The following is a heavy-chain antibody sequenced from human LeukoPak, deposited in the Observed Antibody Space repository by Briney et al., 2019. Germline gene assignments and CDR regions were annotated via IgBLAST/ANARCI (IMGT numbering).Heavy chain of an antibody. J-gene: IGHJ6*03. CDR3: AKAAAGTGYYYMDV. Sequence: PGGSLRLSCAASGFTFDDYAMHWVRQAPGKSLEWVSGISWNSGSIGYADSVKGRFTISRDNAKNSLYLQMNSLRAEDTALYYCAKAAAGTGYYYMDVWGKGTTVTISS. CDR2: ISWNSGSI. V-gene: IGHV3-9*01. CDR1: GFTFDDYA. D-gene: IGHD6-13*01.